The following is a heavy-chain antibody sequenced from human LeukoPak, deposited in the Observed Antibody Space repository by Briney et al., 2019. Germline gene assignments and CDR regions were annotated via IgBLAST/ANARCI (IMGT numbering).Heavy chain of an antibody. J-gene: IGHJ6*01. CDR2: INPSGGST. Sequence: GASVKVSCKASGYTFTSYYMHWVRQAPGRGLEWMGIINPSGGSTSYAQKFQGRVTMTRDTSTSTVYMELSSLRSEDTAVYYCARQDHTAMVGAALDVWGQRDHGHRLL. D-gene: IGHD5-18*01. CDR3: ARQDHTAMVGAALDV. CDR1: GYTFTSYY. V-gene: IGHV1-46*01.